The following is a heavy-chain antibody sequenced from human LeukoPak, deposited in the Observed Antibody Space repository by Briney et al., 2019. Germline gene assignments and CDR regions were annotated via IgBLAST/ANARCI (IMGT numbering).Heavy chain of an antibody. CDR1: GFTFSSYA. J-gene: IGHJ4*02. CDR3: ARESPSTGFDY. Sequence: PGGSLRLSCAASGFTFSSYAMHWVRQAPGKGLEWVAVISYDGSNKYYADSAKGRFTISRDNSKNTLYLQMNSLRAEDTAVYYCARESPSTGFDYWGQGTLVTVSS. CDR2: ISYDGSNK. D-gene: IGHD4-17*01. V-gene: IGHV3-30-3*01.